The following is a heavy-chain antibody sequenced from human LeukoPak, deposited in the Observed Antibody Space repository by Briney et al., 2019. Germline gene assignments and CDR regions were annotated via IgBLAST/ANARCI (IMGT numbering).Heavy chain of an antibody. D-gene: IGHD2-2*01. CDR1: GGSISSGDYY. J-gene: IGHJ4*02. CDR2: IYYSGST. V-gene: IGHV4-30-4*08. CDR3: ARENCSSTSCYPDY. Sequence: SQTLSLTCTVSGGSISSGDYYWSWIRQPPGKGLEWIVYIYYSGSTYYNPPLKSRVTISVDTSKNQFSLKLSSVTAADTAVYYCARENCSSTSCYPDYWGQGTLVTVSS.